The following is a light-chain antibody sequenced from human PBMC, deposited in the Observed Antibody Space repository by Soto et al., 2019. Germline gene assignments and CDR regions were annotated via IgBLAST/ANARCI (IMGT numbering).Light chain of an antibody. J-gene: IGLJ1*01. Sequence: QSVLTQPASVSGSPGQSITISCTGTSSDIGVYDYVSWYQQHPGKAPKLIIYEVTNRPSGLSNRFSGSKSGNTASLTISGLQAEDEADYFCSSYSISTSHYVFGTGTKLTVL. CDR3: SSYSISTSHYV. V-gene: IGLV2-14*01. CDR2: EVT. CDR1: SSDIGVYDY.